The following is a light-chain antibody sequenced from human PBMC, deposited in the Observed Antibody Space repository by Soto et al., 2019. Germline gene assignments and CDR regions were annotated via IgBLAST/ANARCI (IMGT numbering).Light chain of an antibody. CDR1: SSDVGVYNY. J-gene: IGLJ1*01. V-gene: IGLV2-14*03. CDR3: SSYTTSNTRQIV. CDR2: DVS. Sequence: QSALTQPASVSGSPGQSINISCTGTSSDVGVYNYVSWYQHHPGKAPKLIIYDVSNRPSGVSNPFSGSKSGNTASLTISGLQPEDEADYYCSSYTTSNTRQIVFGTGTKLTVL.